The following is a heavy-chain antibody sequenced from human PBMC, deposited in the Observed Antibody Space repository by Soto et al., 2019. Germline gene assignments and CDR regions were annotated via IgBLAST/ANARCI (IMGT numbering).Heavy chain of an antibody. CDR3: AGRITMIPSWFDP. CDR1: GYSFISYD. CDR2: MNPNSGNT. D-gene: IGHD3-22*01. J-gene: IGHJ5*02. Sequence: ASVKVSCKASGYSFISYDINWVRQATGQGLEWMGWMNPNSGNTGYAQKFQGWVTMTRDTSISTAYMELSRLRSDDTAVYYCAGRITMIPSWFDPWGQGTLVTVSS. V-gene: IGHV1-8*01.